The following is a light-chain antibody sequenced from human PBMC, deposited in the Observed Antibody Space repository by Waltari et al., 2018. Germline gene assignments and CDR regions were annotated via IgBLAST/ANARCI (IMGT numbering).Light chain of an antibody. V-gene: IGKV4-1*01. CDR1: QSVLSSSNNKNY. CDR2: WAS. CDR3: QQYYSTPRT. Sequence: DIVMPQSPASLAVSLGERAPINCKSSQSVLSSSNNKNYLAWYQQKPGQPPKLLIYWASTRESGVPDRFSGSGSGTDFTLTISSLQAEDVAVYYCQQYYSTPRTFGQGTKVEIK. J-gene: IGKJ1*01.